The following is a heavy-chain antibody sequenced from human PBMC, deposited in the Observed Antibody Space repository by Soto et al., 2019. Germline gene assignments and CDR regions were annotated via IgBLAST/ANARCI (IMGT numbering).Heavy chain of an antibody. D-gene: IGHD3-9*01. CDR1: GFTFDDYA. Sequence: LRLSCAASGFTFDDYAMHWVRQAPGKGLEWVSGISWNSGSIGYADSVKGRFTISRDNAKKSLYLQMNSLRAEDTALYYCASGRGYDILTGYYPYFDDWGQGTLVTVSS. V-gene: IGHV3-9*01. CDR3: ASGRGYDILTGYYPYFDD. J-gene: IGHJ4*02. CDR2: ISWNSGSI.